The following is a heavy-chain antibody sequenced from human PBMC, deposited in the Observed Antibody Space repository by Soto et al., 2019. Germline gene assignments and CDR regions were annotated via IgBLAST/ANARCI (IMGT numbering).Heavy chain of an antibody. Sequence: GGPLRLSCAASGFAFSSYAMSWVRQATGKGLEWVSAISGSGGSTYHADSVKGRFTISRDNSKNTQYLEMDSLRVEHTDVYFCSSSEHSAGQHWGPGTLVTVSS. V-gene: IGHV3-23*01. CDR2: ISGSGGST. D-gene: IGHD6-13*01. CDR1: GFAFSSYA. J-gene: IGHJ4*02. CDR3: SSSEHSAGQH.